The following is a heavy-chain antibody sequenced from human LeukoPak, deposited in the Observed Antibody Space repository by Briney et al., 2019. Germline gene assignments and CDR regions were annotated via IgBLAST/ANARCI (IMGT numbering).Heavy chain of an antibody. Sequence: GGSLRLSCAASGNYWMHWVRQAPGKGLVWVSHINSDGSWTSYADSVKGRFTIPKDNAKNTVYLQMNSLRAEDTAVYYCVSFYETYWGRGTLVTVSS. CDR3: VSFYETY. V-gene: IGHV3-74*01. CDR2: INSDGSWT. CDR1: GNYW. J-gene: IGHJ4*02. D-gene: IGHD2/OR15-2a*01.